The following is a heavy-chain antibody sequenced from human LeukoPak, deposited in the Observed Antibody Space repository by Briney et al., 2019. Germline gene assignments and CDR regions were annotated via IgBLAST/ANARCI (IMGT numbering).Heavy chain of an antibody. D-gene: IGHD2-21*01. Sequence: SETLSLTCTVSGSSISSYYWSWIRQPPGKGLEWIGYIYYSGSTNYNPSLKSRVTISVDTSKNQFSLKLSSVTAADTAVYYCASLRDYSSAFDIWGQGTMVTVSS. J-gene: IGHJ3*02. CDR1: GSSISSYY. CDR2: IYYSGST. V-gene: IGHV4-59*01. CDR3: ASLRDYSSAFDI.